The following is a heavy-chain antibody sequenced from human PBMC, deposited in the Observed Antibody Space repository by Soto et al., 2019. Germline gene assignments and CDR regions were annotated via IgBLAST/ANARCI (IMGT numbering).Heavy chain of an antibody. Sequence: SETLSLTCYVSGGSISGYYWNWIRQSPGKGLEWIGHIHYSGSTDYNPSLKSRVIISLDTSKKQFSLKLDSVTAADTAVYYCARHNGLGAYDWLDPWGQGTLVTVSS. D-gene: IGHD1-26*01. CDR3: ARHNGLGAYDWLDP. V-gene: IGHV4-59*08. J-gene: IGHJ5*02. CDR1: GGSISGYY. CDR2: IHYSGST.